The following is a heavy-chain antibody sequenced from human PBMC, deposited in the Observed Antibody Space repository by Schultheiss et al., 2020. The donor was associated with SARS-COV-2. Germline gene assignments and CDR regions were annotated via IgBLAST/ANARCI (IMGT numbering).Heavy chain of an antibody. J-gene: IGHJ4*02. D-gene: IGHD6-13*01. Sequence: GESLKISCAASGFTFSSYSMNWVRQAPGKGLEWVSSISSSSSYIYYADSVKGRFTISRDNAKDSLYLQMNSLRAEDTAVYYCAREIAAATFDYWGQGTLVTVSS. CDR3: AREIAAATFDY. CDR1: GFTFSSYS. CDR2: ISSSSSYI. V-gene: IGHV3-21*01.